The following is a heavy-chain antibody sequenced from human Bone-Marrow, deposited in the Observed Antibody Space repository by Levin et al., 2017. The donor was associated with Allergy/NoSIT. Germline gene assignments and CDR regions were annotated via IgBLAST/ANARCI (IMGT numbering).Heavy chain of an antibody. V-gene: IGHV3-7*01. D-gene: IGHD2-15*01. J-gene: IGHJ4*02. CDR3: ARDRRGVVVVAAIVWDS. CDR1: GFTFSNYY. Sequence: RPGGSLRLSCAASGFTFSNYYMSWLRQAPGKGLEWVANIKQDGSETYYVDSVKDRFTVSRDNDKNSVYLQMNSLSAEDTAIYYCARDRRGVVVVAAIVWDSWGQGTRVTVSS. CDR2: IKQDGSET.